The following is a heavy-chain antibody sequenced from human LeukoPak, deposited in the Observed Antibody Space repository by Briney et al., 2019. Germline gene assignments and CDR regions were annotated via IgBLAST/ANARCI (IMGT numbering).Heavy chain of an antibody. D-gene: IGHD2-15*01. V-gene: IGHV3-30-3*01. J-gene: IGHJ4*02. CDR2: ISYDGSNK. CDR1: GFTFSSYA. CDR3: ARSMVVAATLLDY. Sequence: QAGGSLRLSCAASGFTFSSYAMHWVRQAPGKGLEWVAVISYDGSNKYYADSVKGRFTISRDNSKNTLYPQMNSLRAEDTAVYYCARSMVVAATLLDYWGQGTLITVSS.